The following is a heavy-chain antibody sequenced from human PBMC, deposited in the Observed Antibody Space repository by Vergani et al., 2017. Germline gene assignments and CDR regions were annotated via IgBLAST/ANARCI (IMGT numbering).Heavy chain of an antibody. V-gene: IGHV4-31*03. Sequence: QVQLQESGPGLVKPSQTLSITCTVPGGTISSGGYYCSWIRQHPGKGLEWIGYIYYSGSTYYNPSLKSRVTISVDTSKNQFSLTLTSVTAADTAVYYCASDTHSGQRADRWGQGILVTVTS. J-gene: IGHJ5*02. CDR2: IYYSGST. D-gene: IGHD6-19*01. CDR3: ASDTHSGQRADR. CDR1: GGTISSGGYY.